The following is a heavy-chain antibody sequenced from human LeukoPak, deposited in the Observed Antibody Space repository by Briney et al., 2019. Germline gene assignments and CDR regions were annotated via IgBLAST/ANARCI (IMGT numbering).Heavy chain of an antibody. CDR2: IHNSGTT. Sequence: SETLSLTCTVSGGSISTYYWSWIRQSPGRGLEWIGYIHNSGTTNYNPSLKSRVTISVDTSTNQFSLKLSSVTAADTAVYYCARGIFGMVLNAFDLWGRGTMVTVSS. CDR3: ARGIFGMVLNAFDL. D-gene: IGHD3-3*01. V-gene: IGHV4-59*01. CDR1: GGSISTYY. J-gene: IGHJ3*01.